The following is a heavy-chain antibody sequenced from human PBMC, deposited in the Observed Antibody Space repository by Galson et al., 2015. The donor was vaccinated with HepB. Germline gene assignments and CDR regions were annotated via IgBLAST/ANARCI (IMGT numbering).Heavy chain of an antibody. J-gene: IGHJ3*02. CDR1: SDSISSGYY. CDR3: ARIRITKTTYDAFAI. V-gene: IGHV4-38-2*01. Sequence: ETLSLTCAVSSDSISSGYYWGWIRQPPGKGLEWIGTSDHSGNTYYNPSLKSRVTMSVDSSKNQFSLRLSSVTAADTAVYYCARIRITKTTYDAFAIWGQGTMVTVSS. D-gene: IGHD1-20*01. CDR2: SDHSGNT.